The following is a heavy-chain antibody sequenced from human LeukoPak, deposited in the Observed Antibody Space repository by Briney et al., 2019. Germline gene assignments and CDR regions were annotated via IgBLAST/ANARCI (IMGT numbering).Heavy chain of an antibody. CDR3: ARGRRGSSTSCHDY. CDR2: ISSSSSYI. Sequence: GGSLRLSCAASGFTFSSYSMNWVRQAPGKGLEWVSSISSSSSYIYCADSVKGRFTISRDNAKNSLYLQMNSLRAEDTAVYYCARGRRGSSTSCHDYWGQGTLVTVSS. J-gene: IGHJ4*02. V-gene: IGHV3-21*01. D-gene: IGHD2-2*01. CDR1: GFTFSSYS.